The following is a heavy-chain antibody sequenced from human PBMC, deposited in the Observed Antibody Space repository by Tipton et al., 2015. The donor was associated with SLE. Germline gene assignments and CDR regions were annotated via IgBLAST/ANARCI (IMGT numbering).Heavy chain of an antibody. V-gene: IGHV3-49*04. CDR3: ASGGRYCSSTSCYLRY. J-gene: IGHJ4*02. Sequence: SLRLSCTASGFTFGDYAMSWVRQAPGKGLEWVGFIRSKAYGGTTEYAASVKGRFTISADKSISTAYLQWSSLKASDTAMYYCASGGRYCSSTSCYLRYWGQGTLVTVSS. CDR1: GFTFGDYA. CDR2: IRSKAYGGTT. D-gene: IGHD2-2*01.